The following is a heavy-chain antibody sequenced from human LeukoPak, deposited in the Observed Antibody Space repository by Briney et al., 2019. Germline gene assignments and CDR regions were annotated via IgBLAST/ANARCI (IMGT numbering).Heavy chain of an antibody. CDR2: ITGGGSTS. CDR3: AKHDTGWYAARGGRQLDY. CDR1: GFTFNTYS. J-gene: IGHJ4*02. V-gene: IGHV3-23*01. Sequence: GGPLRLSCAASGFTFNTYSMAWVRQAPGKGLEWVSTITGGGSTSYYADSVKGRFTISRDNSKNTLYLPMNSLRGEDTAVYYCAKHDTGWYAARGGRQLDYWGQGTLVTVSS. D-gene: IGHD6-19*01.